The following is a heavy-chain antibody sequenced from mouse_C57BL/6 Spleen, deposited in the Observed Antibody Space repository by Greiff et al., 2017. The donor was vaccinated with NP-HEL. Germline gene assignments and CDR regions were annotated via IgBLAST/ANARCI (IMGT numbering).Heavy chain of an antibody. V-gene: IGHV1-15*01. D-gene: IGHD1-1*01. CDR3: TREEAYGSLFDY. CDR1: GYTFTDYE. Sequence: LQESGAELVRPGASVTLSCTASGYTFTDYEMHWVKQTPVHGLEWIGAIDPETGGTAYNQTFKGKAILTADKSSSTAYMELRSLTSEDSAVYYCTREEAYGSLFDYWGQGTTVTVSS. J-gene: IGHJ2*01. CDR2: IDPETGGT.